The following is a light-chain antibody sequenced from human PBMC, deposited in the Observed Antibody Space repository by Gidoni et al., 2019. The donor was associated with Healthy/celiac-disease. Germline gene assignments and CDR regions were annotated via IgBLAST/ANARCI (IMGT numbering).Light chain of an antibody. CDR1: QSMSSY. Sequence: DIQMNQSPSSLSASVGDRVTITCRASQSMSSYLNWYQQKPGKAPKLLIYAASSLQSGVPSRFSGSGSGTDFTLTISSLQPEDFATYYCQQSYSTLFTFGPGTKVDIK. J-gene: IGKJ3*01. CDR3: QQSYSTLFT. V-gene: IGKV1-39*01. CDR2: AAS.